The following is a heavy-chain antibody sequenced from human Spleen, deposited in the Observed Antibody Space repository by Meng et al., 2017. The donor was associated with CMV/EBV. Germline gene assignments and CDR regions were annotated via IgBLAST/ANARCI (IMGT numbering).Heavy chain of an antibody. J-gene: IGHJ5*02. Sequence: SETLSLTCTVSGGSVSSGSYYWSWIRQPPGKGLEWIGYIYYSGSTNYNPSLKSRVTISVDTSKNQFSLKLSSVTAADTAVYYCARVGAITIFWEGRDWFDPWGQGTLVTVSS. CDR3: ARVGAITIFWEGRDWFDP. D-gene: IGHD3-3*01. V-gene: IGHV4-61*01. CDR1: GGSVSSGSYY. CDR2: IYYSGST.